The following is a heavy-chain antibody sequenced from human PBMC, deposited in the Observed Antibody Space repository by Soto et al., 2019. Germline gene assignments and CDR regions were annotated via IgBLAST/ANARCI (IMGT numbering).Heavy chain of an antibody. J-gene: IGHJ4*02. CDR1: GGSFSNYY. CDR3: ARGLDSSGDY. Sequence: PSETLSLTCAVYGGSFSNYYWSWIRQPPGKGLEWIGEINHSGSTNYNPSLKSRVTISVDTSKNQFSLKLSSMTAADTAVYSCARGLDSSGDYWGQGTPVTVSS. D-gene: IGHD3-22*01. CDR2: INHSGST. V-gene: IGHV4-34*01.